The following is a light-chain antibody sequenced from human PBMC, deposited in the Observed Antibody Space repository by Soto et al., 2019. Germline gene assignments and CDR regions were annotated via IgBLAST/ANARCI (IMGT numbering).Light chain of an antibody. CDR1: SSNVGKNT. CDR3: AAWDGSLNGNV. V-gene: IGLV1-44*01. Sequence: QSVLTQSPSASGTPGQTVTISCFGSSSNVGKNTVNWYQQLPGTAPKLLIYSNNQRPSGVPDRFSGSKSGTSASLAISGLQSEDEADYYCAAWDGSLNGNVFGTGTKVTVL. CDR2: SNN. J-gene: IGLJ1*01.